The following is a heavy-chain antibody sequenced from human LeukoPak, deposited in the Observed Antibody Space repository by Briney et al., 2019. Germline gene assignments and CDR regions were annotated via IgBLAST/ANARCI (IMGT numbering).Heavy chain of an antibody. CDR2: IYHSGST. J-gene: IGHJ4*02. V-gene: IGHV4-4*02. Sequence: PSGTLSLTCAVSGASISGTDWWSWVRQPPGKGLEWIGEIYHSGSTNYNPSLKSRVTISVDKSKNQFSLKLSSVTAADTAVYYCASPQGVYNWNDVYYFDYWGQGTLVTVSS. D-gene: IGHD1-20*01. CDR3: ASPQGVYNWNDVYYFDY. CDR1: GASISGTDW.